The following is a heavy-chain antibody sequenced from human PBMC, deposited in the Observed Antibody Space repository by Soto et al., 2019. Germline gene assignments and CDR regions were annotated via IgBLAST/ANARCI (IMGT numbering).Heavy chain of an antibody. CDR3: AHTVPREYFLH. J-gene: IGHJ1*01. Sequence: QITLKESGPPLVKPTQSLTLTCTFSGFSLNTDRMGVGWIRQPPGKALEWLALIYWDDDKRYSPSLKNRLTITKDTSKNQVVLTIINMDPVDTATYFCAHTVPREYFLHWGRGTLVIVSS. V-gene: IGHV2-5*02. CDR1: GFSLNTDRMG. CDR2: IYWDDDK. D-gene: IGHD6-6*01.